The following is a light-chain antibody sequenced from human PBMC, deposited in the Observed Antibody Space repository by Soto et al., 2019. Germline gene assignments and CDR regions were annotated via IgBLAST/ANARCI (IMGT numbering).Light chain of an antibody. CDR3: QQYGSSGT. CDR2: GAS. V-gene: IGKV3-20*01. Sequence: IVLTHSPGTLSLSPAESAALSGRASQSVSNNYLAWYQQKPGQAPRLLIYGASNRATGIPDRFSGSGSGTDFTLTISRLEPEDFAVYYCQQYGSSGTFGQGTKVDI. CDR1: QSVSNNY. J-gene: IGKJ1*01.